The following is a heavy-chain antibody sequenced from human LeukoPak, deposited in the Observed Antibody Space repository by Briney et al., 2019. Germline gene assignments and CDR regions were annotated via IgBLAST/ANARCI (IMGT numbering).Heavy chain of an antibody. Sequence: GGSLRLSCAASGFTFSDYNMNWVRQAPGKGLKWVSYITDSGNTIHYADSVKGRFTISRDNAKNSLYLQMNSLRAEDTAVYYCARSIGLTGGGVDVWGQGTTVTVSS. CDR3: ARSIGLTGGGVDV. V-gene: IGHV3-11*01. D-gene: IGHD3-9*01. CDR1: GFTFSDYN. CDR2: ITDSGNTI. J-gene: IGHJ6*02.